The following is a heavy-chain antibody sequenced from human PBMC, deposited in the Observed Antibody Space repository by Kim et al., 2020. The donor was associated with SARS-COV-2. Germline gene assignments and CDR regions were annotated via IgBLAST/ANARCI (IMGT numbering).Heavy chain of an antibody. D-gene: IGHD2-2*01. CDR2: ISGSGGST. J-gene: IGHJ4*02. V-gene: IGHV3-23*01. CDR1: GFTFSSYA. Sequence: GGSLRLSCAASGFTFSSYAMSWVRQAPGKGLEWVSAISGSGGSTYYADSVKGRFTISRDNSKNMLYLQMNSLRAEDTAVYYCAKLLYGYCSSTSCDPSDYWGQGTLVTVSS. CDR3: AKLLYGYCSSTSCDPSDY.